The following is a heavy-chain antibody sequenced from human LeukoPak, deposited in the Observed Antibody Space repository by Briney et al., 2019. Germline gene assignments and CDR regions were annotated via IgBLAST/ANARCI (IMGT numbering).Heavy chain of an antibody. J-gene: IGHJ4*02. D-gene: IGHD3-10*01. Sequence: GGSLRLSCAASGFSFSTYWMHWVRHAPGMGLVWVSRSNGDGTDTIYADSVKGRFTISRDNAKNTLYLQMNSLRAEDTVVYYCARDSHGGVDYWGQGTLVTVSS. CDR2: SNGDGTDT. CDR1: GFSFSTYW. CDR3: ARDSHGGVDY. V-gene: IGHV3-74*01.